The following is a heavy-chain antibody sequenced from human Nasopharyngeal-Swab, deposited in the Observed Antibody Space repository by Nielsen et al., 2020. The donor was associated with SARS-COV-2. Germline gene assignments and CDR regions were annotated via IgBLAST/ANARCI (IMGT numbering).Heavy chain of an antibody. Sequence: KVSCKGSGYSFTSYWIGWVRQMPGKGLEWMGIIYPGDSDTRYSPSFQGQVTISADKSISTAYLQWSSLKASDIAMYYCARIPSTLSDYWGQGTLVTVSS. J-gene: IGHJ4*02. CDR1: GYSFTSYW. V-gene: IGHV5-51*01. CDR3: ARIPSTLSDY. CDR2: IYPGDSDT. D-gene: IGHD5/OR15-5a*01.